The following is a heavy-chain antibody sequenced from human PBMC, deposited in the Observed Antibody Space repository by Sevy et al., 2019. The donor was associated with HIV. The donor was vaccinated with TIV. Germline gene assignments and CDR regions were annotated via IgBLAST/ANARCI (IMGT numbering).Heavy chain of an antibody. CDR1: GDSVSSNSAA. D-gene: IGHD3-10*01. CDR2: TYYRSKWYN. CDR3: ARDRVLHGSGGLYGMDV. Sequence: SQTLSLTCAISGDSVSSNSAAWNWIRQSPSRGLEWLGRTYYRSKWYNDYAVSVKSRITINPDTSKNQFSLQLNSVTPEDTAVYYCARDRVLHGSGGLYGMDVWGQGTTVTVSS. J-gene: IGHJ6*02. V-gene: IGHV6-1*01.